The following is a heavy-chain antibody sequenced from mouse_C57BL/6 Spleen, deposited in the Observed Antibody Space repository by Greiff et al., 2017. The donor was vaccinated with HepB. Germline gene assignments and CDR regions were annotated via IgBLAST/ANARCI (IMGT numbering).Heavy chain of an antibody. V-gene: IGHV1-53*01. CDR1: GYTFTSYW. D-gene: IGHD2-4*01. Sequence: QVQLQQPGTELVKPGASVKLSCKASGYTFTSYWMHWVKQRPGQGLEWIGYINPSNGGTNYNEKFKSKATLTVDKSSSAAYMQLSSLSSEEAAVYDCARTFYYEYLYAMDYWGQGTSVTVSS. CDR3: ARTFYYEYLYAMDY. CDR2: INPSNGGT. J-gene: IGHJ4*01.